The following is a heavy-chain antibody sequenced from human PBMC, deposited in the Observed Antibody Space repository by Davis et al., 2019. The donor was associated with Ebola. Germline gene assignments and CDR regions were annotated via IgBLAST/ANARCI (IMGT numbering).Heavy chain of an antibody. V-gene: IGHV3-7*01. D-gene: IGHD4/OR15-4a*01. CDR3: AKDKTMATQYWYFDL. CDR2: INEDGSEK. CDR1: GFTFSSYS. J-gene: IGHJ2*01. Sequence: GGSLRLSCAASGFTFSSYSMNWVRQAPGKGPEWVANINEDGSEKYYVDSVKGRFIISRDNVKNLLYLQMNSLRAEDTALYYCAKDKTMATQYWYFDLWGRGTLVTVSS.